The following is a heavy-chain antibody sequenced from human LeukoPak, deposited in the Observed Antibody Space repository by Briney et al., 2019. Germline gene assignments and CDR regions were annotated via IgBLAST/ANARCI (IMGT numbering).Heavy chain of an antibody. CDR3: ATGAIVFDY. CDR2: VGHEDGTT. J-gene: IGHJ4*02. CDR1: GSTLSKIS. D-gene: IGHD3-22*01. Sequence: ASVKVSCKVSGSTLSKISIDWVRQAPGKGPEWMGSVGHEDGTTIHAQKFQGRFNMTVDTATDTAYMEMSSLMSEDRAIYYCATGAIVFDYWGQGTLVTVSS. V-gene: IGHV1-24*01.